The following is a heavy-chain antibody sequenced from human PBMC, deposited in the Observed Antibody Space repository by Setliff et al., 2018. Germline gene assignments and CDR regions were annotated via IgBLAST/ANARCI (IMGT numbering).Heavy chain of an antibody. J-gene: IGHJ4*02. Sequence: LVVAGGGLVQRGGSLRLSCAASGFTFSRYWMSWVRQAPGKGLEWVANIKQAGSEKYYVDSVKGRFTISRDNAKNSLYLQMNSLRAEDTAVYYCARDGGEYWGQGTLVTVSS. D-gene: IGHD3-16*01. CDR2: IKQAGSEK. CDR3: ARDGGEY. CDR1: GFTFSRYW. V-gene: IGHV3-7*01.